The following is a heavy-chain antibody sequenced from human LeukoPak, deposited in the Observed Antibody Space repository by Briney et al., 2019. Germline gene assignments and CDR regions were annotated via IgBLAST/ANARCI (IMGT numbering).Heavy chain of an antibody. J-gene: IGHJ4*02. V-gene: IGHV1-2*02. D-gene: IGHD3-3*01. Sequence: ASVKVSCKSSGYTFRDYFLHWVRQAPGQGLEWMGWINPNSGGTKYAQKFQGRVTMTRDTSINTAYMELSSLRSDDTAVYYCAAPILHHTYFFGYWGQGTQVTVSS. CDR3: AAPILHHTYFFGY. CDR1: GYTFRDYF. CDR2: INPNSGGT.